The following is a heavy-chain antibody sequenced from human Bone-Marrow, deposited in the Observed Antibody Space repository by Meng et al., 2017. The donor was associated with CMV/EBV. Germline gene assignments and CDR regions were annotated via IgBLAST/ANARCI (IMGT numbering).Heavy chain of an antibody. CDR1: GFTFDDYA. CDR2: ISWNSGSI. D-gene: IGHD6-13*01. V-gene: IGHV3-9*03. Sequence: SLKISCAAAGFTFDDYAMHWVRQAPGKGLEWVSVISWNSGSIGYADSVKGRFTISRDNAKNSLYLQMNRLRAEDMALYYCARGGYSSIDVVFFDYWGQGTRVTGYS. CDR3: ARGGYSSIDVVFFDY. J-gene: IGHJ4*02.